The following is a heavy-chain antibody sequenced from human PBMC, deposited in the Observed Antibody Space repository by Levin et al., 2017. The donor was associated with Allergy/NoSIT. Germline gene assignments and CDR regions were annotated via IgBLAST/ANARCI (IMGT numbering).Heavy chain of an antibody. J-gene: IGHJ6*02. CDR1: GFIFEDYA. CDR2: ICWSSHSL. Sequence: PGGSLRLSCEASGFIFEDYAMHWVRQVPGKGLEWVAGICWSSHSLGYADSVKGRFTISRDNAKNSLYLQMYSLRFEDTALYYCTKDIFRGCDLGSKFEVYGVDVWSRGTEVTV. D-gene: IGHD2-15*01. V-gene: IGHV3-9*01. CDR3: TKDIFRGCDLGSKFEVYGVDV.